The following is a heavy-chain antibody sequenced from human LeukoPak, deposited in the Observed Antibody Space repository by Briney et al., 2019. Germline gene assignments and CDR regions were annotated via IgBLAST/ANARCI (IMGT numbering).Heavy chain of an antibody. CDR2: IYYSGST. CDR3: ARGSRYSGYAT. Sequence: SETLSLTCTVSGGSISSSSYYWGWIRQPPGKGLEWIGSIYYSGSTYYNPSLKSRVTISVDTSKNQFSLKLSSVTAADTAVYYCARGSRYSGYATWGQGTLVTVSS. D-gene: IGHD5-12*01. V-gene: IGHV4-39*07. J-gene: IGHJ4*02. CDR1: GGSISSSSYY.